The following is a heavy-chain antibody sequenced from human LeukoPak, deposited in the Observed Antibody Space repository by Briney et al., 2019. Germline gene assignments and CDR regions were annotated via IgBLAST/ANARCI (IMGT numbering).Heavy chain of an antibody. V-gene: IGHV4-61*01. J-gene: IGHJ4*02. Sequence: SETLSLTCTFSGGSVSSGSYYWSWIRQPPGKGLEWIGYIYYSGSTNYNPSLKSRVTISVDTSKNQFSLKLSSVTAADTAVYYCAREVGGTHFDYWGQGTLVTVSS. CDR1: GGSVSSGSYY. CDR3: AREVGGTHFDY. CDR2: IYYSGST. D-gene: IGHD1-1*01.